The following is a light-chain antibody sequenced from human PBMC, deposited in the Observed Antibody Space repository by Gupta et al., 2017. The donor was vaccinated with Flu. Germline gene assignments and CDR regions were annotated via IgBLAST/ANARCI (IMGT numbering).Light chain of an antibody. CDR2: KAS. CDR3: QQYNSYSWT. Sequence: PSTLSASVGASVTITCRASQSISSWLAWYLQKPGKAPKLLIYKASNVQSGVPSRFSGRGSGTEFTLTISSLQPDDFATYYCQQYNSYSWTFGQGTKVEIK. J-gene: IGKJ1*01. V-gene: IGKV1-5*03. CDR1: QSISSW.